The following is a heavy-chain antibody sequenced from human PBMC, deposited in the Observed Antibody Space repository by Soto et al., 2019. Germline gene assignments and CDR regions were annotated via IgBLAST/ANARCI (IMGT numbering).Heavy chain of an antibody. CDR3: TTSSCPLVH. D-gene: IGHD1-26*01. CDR2: IAWSGSSAI. V-gene: IGHV3-48*02. J-gene: IGHJ4*02. Sequence: EVQLVESGGALVQPGGSLRLSCAVSGFTISTYSMNWVRQAPGKGLEWISYIAWSGSSAIYYADSAKGRFTISRDNAESSLYLKMSSLRDEDTAVYYCTTSSCPLVHWGQVTMVTVSP. CDR1: GFTISTYS.